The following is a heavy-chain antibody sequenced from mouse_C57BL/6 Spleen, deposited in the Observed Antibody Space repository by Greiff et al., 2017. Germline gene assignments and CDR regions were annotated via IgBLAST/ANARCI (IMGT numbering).Heavy chain of an antibody. V-gene: IGHV1-76*01. D-gene: IGHD2-14*01. CDR2: IYPGSGNT. J-gene: IGHJ4*01. Sequence: VQLQQSGAELVRPGASVKLSCKASGYTFTDYYINWVKQRPGQGLEWIARIYPGSGNTYYNEKFKGKATLTVEKSSSTAYMRLSSLTSEDSAVYSCTRGGTYYARDYWGQGTSVTVSS. CDR3: TRGGTYYARDY. CDR1: GYTFTDYY.